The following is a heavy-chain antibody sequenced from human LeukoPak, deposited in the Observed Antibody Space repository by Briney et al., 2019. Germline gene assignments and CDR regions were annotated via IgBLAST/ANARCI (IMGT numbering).Heavy chain of an antibody. V-gene: IGHV3-21*01. D-gene: IGHD3-22*01. CDR1: GFTFSSYS. Sequence: GGSLRLSCAASGFTFSSYSMNWVRQAPGKGLEWVSSISSSSSYIYYADSVKGRFTISRDNAKNSLYLQMNSLRAEDTAVYYCAKAQHYYDSSGYPHIYYFDYWGQGTLVTVSS. CDR2: ISSSSSYI. CDR3: AKAQHYYDSSGYPHIYYFDY. J-gene: IGHJ4*02.